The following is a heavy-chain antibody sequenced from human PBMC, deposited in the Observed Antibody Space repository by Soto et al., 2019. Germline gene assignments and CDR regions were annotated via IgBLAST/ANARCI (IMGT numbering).Heavy chain of an antibody. Sequence: VHLVQSGAEVKKPGASVQVSCKASGYTFTSYGITWVRQAPGQGLEWMGWISAHNGNTDYAQKLQGRVIVTRDTATSKAYMKLRSLISDDTAVYYCARGRYGDYWGQGALVTVSS. CDR1: GYTFTSYG. V-gene: IGHV1-18*01. J-gene: IGHJ4*02. D-gene: IGHD1-1*01. CDR3: ARGRYGDY. CDR2: ISAHNGNT.